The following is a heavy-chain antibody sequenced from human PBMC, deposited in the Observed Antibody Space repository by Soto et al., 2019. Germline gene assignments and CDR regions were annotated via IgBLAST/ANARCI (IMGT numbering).Heavy chain of an antibody. J-gene: IGHJ6*02. D-gene: IGHD1-20*01. Sequence: GESLKISCAASGFTFSSYAMSWVRQAPGKGLEWVSAISGSGGSTYYADSVKGRFTISRDNSKNTLYLQMNSLRAEDTAVYYCAMGYNWNGNYYYYGMDVWGQGTTVTVSS. CDR3: AMGYNWNGNYYYYGMDV. V-gene: IGHV3-23*01. CDR1: GFTFSSYA. CDR2: ISGSGGST.